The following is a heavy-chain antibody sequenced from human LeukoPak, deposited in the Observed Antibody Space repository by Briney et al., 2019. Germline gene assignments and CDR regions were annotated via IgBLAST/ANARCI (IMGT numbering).Heavy chain of an antibody. D-gene: IGHD3-9*01. V-gene: IGHV4-39*07. CDR2: IYYSGST. Sequence: PSETLSLTCTVSGGSISSYYWGWIRQPPGKGLEWIGSIYYSGSTYYNPSLKSRVTISVDTSKNQFSLKLSSVTAADTAVYYCARGYYDFLTGYNNGYYFDYWGQGPLVTVSS. CDR3: ARGYYDFLTGYNNGYYFDY. J-gene: IGHJ4*02. CDR1: GGSISSYY.